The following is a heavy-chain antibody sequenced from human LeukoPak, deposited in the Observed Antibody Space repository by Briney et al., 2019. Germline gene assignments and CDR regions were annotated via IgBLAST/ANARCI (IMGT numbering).Heavy chain of an antibody. V-gene: IGHV3-21*01. J-gene: IGHJ4*02. CDR2: ISSSSSYI. Sequence: PGGSLRLSCAASGFTFSSYWMRWVRQAPGKGVEWGSSISSSSSYIYYADSVKGRFTISRDNAKNSLYLQMNSLRAEDTAVYYCARDLYSSGWDYYFDYWGQGTLVTVSS. D-gene: IGHD6-19*01. CDR1: GFTFSSYW. CDR3: ARDLYSSGWDYYFDY.